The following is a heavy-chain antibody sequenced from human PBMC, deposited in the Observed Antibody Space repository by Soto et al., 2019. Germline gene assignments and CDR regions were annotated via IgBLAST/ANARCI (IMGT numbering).Heavy chain of an antibody. Sequence: QVQLQESGPGLVKPSETLSLTCTVSGGSINNYYWSWIRQPPGKGLEWIGYIFYIGNTIYNPSLKSRVTMLVDTSKNQFSLMLFSVTAADTAVYYCTSNDAVPVIRHGMAVWGQGTTVTVSS. CDR2: IFYIGNT. CDR3: TSNDAVPVIRHGMAV. D-gene: IGHD2-8*01. J-gene: IGHJ6*02. V-gene: IGHV4-59*01. CDR1: GGSINNYY.